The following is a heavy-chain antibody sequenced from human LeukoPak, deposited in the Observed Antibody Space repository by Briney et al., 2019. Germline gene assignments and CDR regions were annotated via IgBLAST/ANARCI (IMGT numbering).Heavy chain of an antibody. Sequence: SQTLSLTCVISGDNVSSNSAAWNWIRQSPSGGLEWLGRTYYRSKWFFDYAVSVKSRLTMNSDTSQSHFSLQLRSVTPEDTALYYCARGDYDNSEGGFDIWGQGTLVTVSS. J-gene: IGHJ3*02. CDR3: ARGDYDNSEGGFDI. CDR2: TYYRSKWFF. CDR1: GDNVSSNSAA. D-gene: IGHD3-22*01. V-gene: IGHV6-1*01.